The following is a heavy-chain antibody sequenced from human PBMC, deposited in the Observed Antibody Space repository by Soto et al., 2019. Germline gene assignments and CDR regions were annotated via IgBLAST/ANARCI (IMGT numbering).Heavy chain of an antibody. D-gene: IGHD5-12*01. J-gene: IGHJ5*02. CDR3: TRDGS. CDR1: GFPFSSYA. Sequence: GGSLRLSCAASGFPFSSYAMNWVRQTPDKGLEWLSYISDSGSTIHYADSVKGRFTISRDNAKNSLYLQMNSLRADDTAVYYCTRDGSWGQGTLVTVSS. V-gene: IGHV3-48*01. CDR2: ISDSGSTI.